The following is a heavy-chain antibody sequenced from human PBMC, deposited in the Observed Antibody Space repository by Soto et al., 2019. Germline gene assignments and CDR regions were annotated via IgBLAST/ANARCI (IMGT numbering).Heavy chain of an antibody. CDR2: IYIGGNT. CDR3: ARSPGVSSSPPGWLGMDV. CDR1: GFTVSSDY. D-gene: IGHD6-6*01. J-gene: IGHJ6*02. V-gene: IGHV3-53*01. Sequence: PGGSLRLSCAASGFTVSSDYMSWVRHAQGKGLECISVIYIGGNTYYADPEKGRFTISRDNSKNTLYIQKNSLRAEDTAVYYCARSPGVSSSPPGWLGMDVWGQGTMVTVSS.